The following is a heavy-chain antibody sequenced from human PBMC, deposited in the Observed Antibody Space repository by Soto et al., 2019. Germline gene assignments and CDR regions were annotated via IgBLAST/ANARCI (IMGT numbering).Heavy chain of an antibody. J-gene: IGHJ5*02. CDR2: ISAYNGNT. D-gene: IGHD2-21*02. CDR3: ATTYCGGDCYSSWFDP. Sequence: ASVKVSCKASGYTFTSYGISWVRQAPGQGLEWMGWISAYNGNTNYAQKLQGRVTMTTDTSTSTAYMELRSLRSDDTAVYYCATTYCGGDCYSSWFDPWGQGTLVTVSS. CDR1: GYTFTSYG. V-gene: IGHV1-18*04.